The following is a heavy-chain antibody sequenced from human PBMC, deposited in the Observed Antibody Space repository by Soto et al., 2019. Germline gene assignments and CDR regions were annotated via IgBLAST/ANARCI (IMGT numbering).Heavy chain of an antibody. CDR1: GASISGSTYY. D-gene: IGHD5-18*01. CDR3: ARQGAMDPKIDF. Sequence: SETLSLTCTVSGASISGSTYYWGWIRQPPGKGLEWIGSVFYSGSTYYNPSLKSRGTISVDTSKNQFSLSLTSMTAADTAVYFCARQGAMDPKIDFWGQGTPVTVSS. V-gene: IGHV4-39*01. CDR2: VFYSGST. J-gene: IGHJ4*02.